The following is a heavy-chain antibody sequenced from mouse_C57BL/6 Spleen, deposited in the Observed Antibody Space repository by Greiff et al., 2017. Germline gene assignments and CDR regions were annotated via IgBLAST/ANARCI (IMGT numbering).Heavy chain of an antibody. CDR3: ARPPDSSGYVFAY. J-gene: IGHJ3*01. Sequence: EVKVVESGGGLVKPGGSLKLSCAASGFTFSSYTMSWVRQTPEKRLEWVATISGGGGNTYYPDSVKGRFTISRDNAKNTLYLQMSSLRSEDTALYYCARPPDSSGYVFAYWGQGTLVTVSA. V-gene: IGHV5-9*01. CDR1: GFTFSSYT. CDR2: ISGGGGNT. D-gene: IGHD3-2*02.